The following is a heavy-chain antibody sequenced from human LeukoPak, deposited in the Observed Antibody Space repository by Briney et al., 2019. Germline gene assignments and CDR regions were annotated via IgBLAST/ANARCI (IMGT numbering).Heavy chain of an antibody. CDR1: GFTFSSYD. Sequence: GGSLRLSCAASGFTFSSYDMSWVRQAPGKGPEWVSAISGSGGRTYYADSVKGRFTISRDNSKNTLYLQMNSLRAEDTAVYYCAKYFRLRYFTYWGQGTLVTVSS. V-gene: IGHV3-23*01. J-gene: IGHJ4*02. CDR2: ISGSGGRT. CDR3: AKYFRLRYFTY. D-gene: IGHD3-9*01.